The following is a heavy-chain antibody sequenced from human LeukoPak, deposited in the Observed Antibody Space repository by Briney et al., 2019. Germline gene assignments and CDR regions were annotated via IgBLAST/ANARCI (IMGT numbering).Heavy chain of an antibody. CDR3: ARCRVGATQDFDY. CDR1: GYTFTSYG. CDR2: INAYNGNT. D-gene: IGHD1-26*01. J-gene: IGHJ4*02. Sequence: GASVKVSCKASGYTFTSYGISWVRQAPGQGLEWMGWINAYNGNTNYAQNLQGRFTMTTDTSTSTAYMELGSLRSDDTAVYYCARCRVGATQDFDYWGQGTLVTVSS. V-gene: IGHV1-18*01.